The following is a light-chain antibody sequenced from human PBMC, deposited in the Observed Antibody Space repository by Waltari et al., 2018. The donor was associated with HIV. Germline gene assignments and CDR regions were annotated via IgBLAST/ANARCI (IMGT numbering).Light chain of an antibody. CDR2: RHN. CDR1: SSNIGSNY. V-gene: IGLV1-47*01. Sequence: QSVLTQPPSASGTPGQRATISCSGRSSNIGSNYVYWYQQLPGTAPNLLSYRHNRRPSWGPVRFSGYKSGTSASLAISGVRSEDEADYYCAAWDDSLSGVVVFGGGTKLTVL. CDR3: AAWDDSLSGVVV. J-gene: IGLJ2*01.